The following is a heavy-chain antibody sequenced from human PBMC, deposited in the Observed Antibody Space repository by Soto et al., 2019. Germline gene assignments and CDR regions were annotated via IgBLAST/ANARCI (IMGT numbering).Heavy chain of an antibody. CDR3: ARDLLF. CDR2: VYYSGST. CDR1: GGCVSSSSYY. Sequence: PSETLSLTCTVSGGCVSSSSYYWGWVRQPPGKGLEWIGSVYYSGSTYYNPSLESRVTISVDTSKNQFSLKLSSVTAADTAVYYCARDLLFWGQGTLVTVSS. D-gene: IGHD3-3*01. V-gene: IGHV4-39*07. J-gene: IGHJ4*02.